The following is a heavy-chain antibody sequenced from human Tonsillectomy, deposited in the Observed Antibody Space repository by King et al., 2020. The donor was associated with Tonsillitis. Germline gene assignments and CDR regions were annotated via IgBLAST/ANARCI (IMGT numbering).Heavy chain of an antibody. CDR3: ARETWFYDY. D-gene: IGHD2/OR15-2a*01. V-gene: IGHV1-2*02. CDR2: INGNSGAT. CDR1: GYTFTDYH. J-gene: IGHJ1*01. Sequence: QLVQSGAEVQKPGASVKVSCRTSGYTFTDYHVHWVRQAPGEGLEWVGCINGNSGATHHEQKVQGRVPITRDTSSSTAFMDLSRRPADDTARYYCARETWFYDYWGQGTLVRVSS.